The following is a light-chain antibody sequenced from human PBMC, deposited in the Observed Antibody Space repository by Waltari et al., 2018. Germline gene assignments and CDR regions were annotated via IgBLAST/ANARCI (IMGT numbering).Light chain of an antibody. J-gene: IGKJ2*01. CDR3: QQYNSYPYT. V-gene: IGKV1-5*03. Sequence: DIQMTQSPSTLSASVGDRVTSTCRASQSISSWLAWYQQKPGKAPKLLIYKASSLESGGPSRFSGSGSGTEFTLTISSLQPDDFATYYCQQYNSYPYTFGQGTKLEIK. CDR2: KAS. CDR1: QSISSW.